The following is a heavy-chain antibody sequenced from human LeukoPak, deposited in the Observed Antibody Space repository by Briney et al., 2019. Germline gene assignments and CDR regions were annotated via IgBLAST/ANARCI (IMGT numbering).Heavy chain of an antibody. CDR2: INHSGST. Sequence: PSGTLSLTCAVSGGSISSSNWWSWVRQPPGKGLEWIGEINHSGSTNYNPSLKSRVTISVDTSKNQFSLKLSSVTAADTAVYYCARAPSSGWNYYYYGMDVWGQGTTVTVSS. CDR3: ARAPSSGWNYYYYGMDV. J-gene: IGHJ6*02. CDR1: GGSISSSNW. D-gene: IGHD6-19*01. V-gene: IGHV4-4*02.